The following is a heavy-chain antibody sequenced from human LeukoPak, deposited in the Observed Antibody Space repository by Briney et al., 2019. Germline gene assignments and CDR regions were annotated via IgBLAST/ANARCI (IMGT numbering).Heavy chain of an antibody. CDR3: ASGRQLGY. V-gene: IGHV3-7*01. CDR2: IKENGGEK. D-gene: IGHD6-13*01. J-gene: IGHJ4*02. Sequence: GGSLRLSCAASGFTFSNYWMSWVRQAPGKGLEWVANIKENGGEKYYVDSVKGRFTISRDNARNSLYLQMNSLRAEATPVYYCASGRQLGYWGKGNLVPVSS. CDR1: GFTFSNYW.